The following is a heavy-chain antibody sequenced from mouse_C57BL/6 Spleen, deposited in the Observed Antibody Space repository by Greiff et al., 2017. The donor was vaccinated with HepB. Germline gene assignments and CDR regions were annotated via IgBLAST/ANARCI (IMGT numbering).Heavy chain of an antibody. J-gene: IGHJ3*01. V-gene: IGHV14-1*01. D-gene: IGHD2-4*01. Sequence: EVQLQQSGAELVRPGASVKLSCTASGFNIKDYYMHWVKQRPEQGLEWIGRIDPEDGDTEYAPKFQGKATMTADTSSNTAYLQLSSLTSEDTAVYYCTSDDYDGTLFAYWGQGTLVTVSA. CDR2: IDPEDGDT. CDR3: TSDDYDGTLFAY. CDR1: GFNIKDYY.